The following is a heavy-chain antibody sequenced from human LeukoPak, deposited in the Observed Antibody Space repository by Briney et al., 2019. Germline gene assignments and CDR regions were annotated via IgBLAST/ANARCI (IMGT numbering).Heavy chain of an antibody. CDR3: VRGPYSYDSSGAFDI. Sequence: GSLRLSCAASGFTFSNYGMSWIRQPAGKGLEWIGRISSSGSTNYNPSLKSRVTISVDTSKNQFSLKLSSVTAADTAMYFCVRGPYSYDSSGAFDIWGQGTMVTVSS. V-gene: IGHV4-4*07. J-gene: IGHJ3*02. CDR2: ISSSGST. D-gene: IGHD3-22*01. CDR1: GFTFSNYG.